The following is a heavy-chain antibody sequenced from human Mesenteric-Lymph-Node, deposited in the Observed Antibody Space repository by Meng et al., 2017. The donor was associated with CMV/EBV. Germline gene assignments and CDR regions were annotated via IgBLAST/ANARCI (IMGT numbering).Heavy chain of an antibody. CDR1: GGSISTSNW. Sequence: GSLRLSCAVSGGSISTSNWWSWVRQSPGKGLEWIGEIHHSGSTSYNPSLKSRVTISVDTSKNQFSLKLSSVTAADTAVYYCARDRAAAGSGYGMDVWGQGTTVTVSS. CDR2: IHHSGST. CDR3: ARDRAAAGSGYGMDV. J-gene: IGHJ6*02. D-gene: IGHD6-13*01. V-gene: IGHV4-4*02.